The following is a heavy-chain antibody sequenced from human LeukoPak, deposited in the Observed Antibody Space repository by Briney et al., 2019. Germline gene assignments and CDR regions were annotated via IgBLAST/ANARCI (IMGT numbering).Heavy chain of an antibody. D-gene: IGHD1-26*01. Sequence: GGSLRLSCAASGFTFSDYYMTWIRQAPGKGLEWVSYISSSGSTIYYADSVKGRFTISRDNTKNSLYLQMNSLRAEDTAVYYCARAEYSGSYPLWYWGQGTPVTVSS. J-gene: IGHJ4*02. V-gene: IGHV3-11*01. CDR1: GFTFSDYY. CDR2: ISSSGSTI. CDR3: ARAEYSGSYPLWY.